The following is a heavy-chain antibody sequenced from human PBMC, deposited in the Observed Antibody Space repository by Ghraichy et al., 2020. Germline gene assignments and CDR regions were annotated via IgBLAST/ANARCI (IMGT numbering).Heavy chain of an antibody. CDR3: ARREAAWFDP. CDR1: GGSISSYSYY. Sequence: SQTRSLTCTVSGGSISSYSYYWGWIRQPPGKGLEFLAFSYYTGTTYVSPSLKNRVSVSVDTSKNQFSLRLSSVTAADTALYYCARREAAWFDPWGQGTLVFVSS. V-gene: IGHV4-39*01. CDR2: SYYTGTT. J-gene: IGHJ5*02.